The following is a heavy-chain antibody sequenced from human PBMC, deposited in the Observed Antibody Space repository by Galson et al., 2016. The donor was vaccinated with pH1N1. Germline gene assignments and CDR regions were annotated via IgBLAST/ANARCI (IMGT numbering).Heavy chain of an antibody. Sequence: QSGAEVKKPGESLRISCKGSGYRFPNSWIGWVRQMPGKGLEWMGIIYLGGSLIRYRPSFQGQVTISADKSVNIVYLEWVSLKASDTAMYYCARQNDYGDYRGDAFDIWGQGTMVTVSS. CDR2: IYLGGSLI. V-gene: IGHV5-51*01. CDR3: ARQNDYGDYRGDAFDI. D-gene: IGHD4-17*01. CDR1: GYRFPNSW. J-gene: IGHJ3*02.